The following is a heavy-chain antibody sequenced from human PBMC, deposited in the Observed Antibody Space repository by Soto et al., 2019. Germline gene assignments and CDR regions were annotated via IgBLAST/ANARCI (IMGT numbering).Heavy chain of an antibody. V-gene: IGHV1-2*04. CDR1: GYTFTGYY. CDR3: ARTGQYYGPGSYLYFDY. Sequence: GASVKVSCKASGYTFTGYYMHWVRQAPGQGLEWMGWINPNSGGTNYAQKFQGWVTMTRDTSISTAYMELSRLRSDDTAVYYCARTGQYYGPGSYLYFDYLRETPLVTVSS. D-gene: IGHD3-10*01. J-gene: IGHJ4*02. CDR2: INPNSGGT.